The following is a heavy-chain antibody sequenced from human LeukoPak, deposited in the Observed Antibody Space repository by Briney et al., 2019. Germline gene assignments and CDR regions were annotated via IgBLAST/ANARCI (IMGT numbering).Heavy chain of an antibody. Sequence: GGSLRLSCAASGFTFSDSAMHWVRQASGKGLEWVGRIRSKPNNYATAYAASVEGRFTISRDDSKNTAYLQMNSLKTEDTAVYYCTTWELSDAFDIWGQGTMVTVSS. D-gene: IGHD1-26*01. CDR1: GFTFSDSA. CDR3: TTWELSDAFDI. J-gene: IGHJ3*02. CDR2: IRSKPNNYAT. V-gene: IGHV3-73*01.